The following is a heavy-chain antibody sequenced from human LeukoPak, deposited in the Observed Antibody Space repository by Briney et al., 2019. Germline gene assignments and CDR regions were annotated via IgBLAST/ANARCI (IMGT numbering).Heavy chain of an antibody. D-gene: IGHD3-16*01. Sequence: PGGSLRLSCAASGLTLSAYRMHWVRQAPGKGLEWVSHIETGGTSTRYADSVKGRFTISRDSAKNTLYLQMNSLRAEDTAVYYCARDGGGLPYWGQGTLVTVSS. V-gene: IGHV3-74*01. CDR1: GLTLSAYR. J-gene: IGHJ4*02. CDR2: IETGGTST. CDR3: ARDGGGLPY.